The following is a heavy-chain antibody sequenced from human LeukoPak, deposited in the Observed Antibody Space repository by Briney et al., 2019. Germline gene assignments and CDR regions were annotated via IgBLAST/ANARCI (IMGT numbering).Heavy chain of an antibody. J-gene: IGHJ4*02. V-gene: IGHV1-2*02. CDR3: ARDAITLFGVPNPENY. CDR2: INPNSGGT. Sequence: ASVKVSCKASGYTFSDYSIYWVRQAPGQGLEWMGWINPNSGGTNYAQKFQGRVTMTRDTSISTAYMELSRLKSDDTAVYYCARDAITLFGVPNPENYWGQGTLVTVSS. D-gene: IGHD3-3*01. CDR1: GYTFSDYS.